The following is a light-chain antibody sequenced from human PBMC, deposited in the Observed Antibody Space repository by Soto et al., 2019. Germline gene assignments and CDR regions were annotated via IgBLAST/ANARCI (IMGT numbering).Light chain of an antibody. CDR2: AAS. CDR3: QQYGGSALYT. Sequence: EIVLTQSPGTLSWSPGERATLSCRASQNISSSSLAWYQQKPGQAPRLLIHAASSRATGIPDRFSGSGSGTDFTLTISRLEPEDFAVYYCQQYGGSALYTFGQGTKLEIK. J-gene: IGKJ2*01. V-gene: IGKV3-20*01. CDR1: QNISSSS.